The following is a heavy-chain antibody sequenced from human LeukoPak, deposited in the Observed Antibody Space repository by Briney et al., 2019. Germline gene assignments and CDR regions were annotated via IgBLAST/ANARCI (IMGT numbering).Heavy chain of an antibody. Sequence: PGGSLRLSCAVSGFTFSSYGMHWVRQAPGKGLEWVAVISYDGSNKYYADSVKGRFTISRDNSKNTLYLQMNSLRAEDTAVYYCAKDFVDTAMVPNYYFDYWGQGTLVTVSS. D-gene: IGHD5-18*01. CDR3: AKDFVDTAMVPNYYFDY. CDR1: GFTFSSYG. J-gene: IGHJ4*02. V-gene: IGHV3-30*18. CDR2: ISYDGSNK.